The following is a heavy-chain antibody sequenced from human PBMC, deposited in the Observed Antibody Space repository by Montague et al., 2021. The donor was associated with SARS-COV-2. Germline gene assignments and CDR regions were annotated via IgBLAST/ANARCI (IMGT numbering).Heavy chain of an antibody. V-gene: IGHV4-39*02. Sequence: SETLSLTCTVSGGSIRTSSYYWGWFRQPPGNGLDWIGSIYYSGSTYYNPSLKSRVTISVYTSKNQFSLKLSSVTAADTAVYYCARDESLAAAVSTPLMCYEASSNTPRDQETQVTVTT. D-gene: IGHD6-13*01. CDR3: ARDESLAAAVSTPLMCYEASSNTP. CDR2: IYYSGST. J-gene: IGHJ5*02. CDR1: GGSIRTSSYY.